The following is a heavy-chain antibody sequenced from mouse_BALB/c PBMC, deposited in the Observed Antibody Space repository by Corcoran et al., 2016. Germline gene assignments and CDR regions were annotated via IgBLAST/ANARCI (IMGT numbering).Heavy chain of an antibody. D-gene: IGHD2-4*01. CDR2: INSDGSAI. CDR1: GFTFSGFW. V-gene: IGHV11-1*02. CDR3: MGYDYDYYAMDY. J-gene: IGHJ4*01. Sequence: EVQLLETGGGLVQPGGSRGLSCEGSGFTFSGFWMSWVRQTPGKTVEWIGDINSDGSAINYAPSIKDRFTIFRDNDKSTLYLQMSNVRSEDPATYFCMGYDYDYYAMDYWGQGTSVTVSS.